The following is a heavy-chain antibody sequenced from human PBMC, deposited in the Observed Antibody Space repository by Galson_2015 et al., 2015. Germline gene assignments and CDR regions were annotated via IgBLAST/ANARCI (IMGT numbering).Heavy chain of an antibody. CDR1: GFTFSSYE. Sequence: SLRLSCAASGFTFSSYEMNWVRQAPGKGPECISYISSSGTTIYYADSVRGRFTISRDNAKNSLFLQMNSLRAEDTAVYYCARVSVDVVTTVTLSFDSWGQGTLVTVSS. CDR2: ISSSGTTI. J-gene: IGHJ4*02. CDR3: ARVSVDVVTTVTLSFDS. V-gene: IGHV3-48*03. D-gene: IGHD5-12*01.